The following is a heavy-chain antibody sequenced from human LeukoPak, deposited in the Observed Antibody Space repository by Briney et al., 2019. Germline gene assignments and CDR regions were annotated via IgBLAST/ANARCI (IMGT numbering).Heavy chain of an antibody. V-gene: IGHV1-18*01. J-gene: IGHJ4*02. D-gene: IGHD2-2*01. CDR2: ISAYSGNR. CDR1: GYNFSTYG. CDR3: ARVEAYCTRTSCHDY. Sequence: ASVKVSCKASGYNFSTYGISWVRQAPGQGLEWMGWISAYSGNRNYAQKLQGRVTMTTDTSTSTAYMELRSLRSDDTAVYYCARVEAYCTRTSCHDYWGQGTLVTVSS.